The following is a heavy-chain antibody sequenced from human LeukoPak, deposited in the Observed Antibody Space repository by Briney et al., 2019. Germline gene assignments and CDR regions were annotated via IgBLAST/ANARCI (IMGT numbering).Heavy chain of an antibody. J-gene: IGHJ4*02. D-gene: IGHD3-22*01. V-gene: IGHV3-15*05. CDR1: GFSFTNAW. CDR3: AAPPAIVVAVGG. Sequence: PGGSLRLSCAASGFSFTNAWMSWVRQAPGKGLEWVGRIKSEADGGTTDYAAPVKGRFTISRDNSKNTLYLQMSSLRAEDTAVYYCAAPPAIVVAVGGWGQGTLVTVSS. CDR2: IKSEADGGTT.